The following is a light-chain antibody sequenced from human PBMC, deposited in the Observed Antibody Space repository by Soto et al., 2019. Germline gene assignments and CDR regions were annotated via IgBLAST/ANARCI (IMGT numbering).Light chain of an antibody. Sequence: DIVMTQSPDSLAVSLGERATINCKPSQSVLYSSNHKNYLAWYQQKPGQPPKLLIYWASTRESGVPDRFRGSGSGTDFTLTISSLQAEDVAVYYCQQYYSTPLTFGGGTKVEIK. CDR3: QQYYSTPLT. V-gene: IGKV4-1*01. CDR1: QSVLYSSNHKNY. J-gene: IGKJ4*01. CDR2: WAS.